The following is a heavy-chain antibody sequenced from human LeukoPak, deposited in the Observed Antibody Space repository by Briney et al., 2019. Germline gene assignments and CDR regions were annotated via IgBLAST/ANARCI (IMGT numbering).Heavy chain of an antibody. Sequence: SETLSLTCAVYGGSFSGYYWSWIRQPPGKGLEWIGEINHSGSTNYNPSLKSRVTISVDKSKNQFSLKLSSVTAADTAVYYCASTTGTTSLGFAYWGQGTLVTVSS. D-gene: IGHD1-1*01. CDR2: INHSGST. V-gene: IGHV4-34*01. CDR1: GGSFSGYY. J-gene: IGHJ4*02. CDR3: ASTTGTTSLGFAY.